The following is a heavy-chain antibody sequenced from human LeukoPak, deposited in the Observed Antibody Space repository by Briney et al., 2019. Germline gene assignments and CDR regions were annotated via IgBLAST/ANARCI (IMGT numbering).Heavy chain of an antibody. CDR1: GGTFSGYF. J-gene: IGHJ3*02. V-gene: IGHV4-34*12. Sequence: PSQTLTLTCSVSGGTFSGYFWSWIRQPPGKGLYWIGEIIHSGSTRYNPSLKSRVTISVDTSKIQVSLKLSSWTAAYTAVYYCARMQPAHRTFDIRGQGTMVTVSS. CDR2: IIHSGST. CDR3: ARMQPAHRTFDI. D-gene: IGHD6-13*01.